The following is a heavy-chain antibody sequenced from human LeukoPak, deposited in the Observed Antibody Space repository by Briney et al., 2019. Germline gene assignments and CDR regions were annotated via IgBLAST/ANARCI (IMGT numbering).Heavy chain of an antibody. J-gene: IGHJ6*03. Sequence: SETLSLTCTVSGDSISSGDYYWSWIRQPAGKGLEWIGRIYTSGSTNYNPSLKSRVSIAVDTSKNQFSLTLRSVTAADTAVYYCARTPTSRKRFLGGAATGTDYYYYYYMDVWGKGTTVTISS. CDR3: ARTPTSRKRFLGGAATGTDYYYYYYMDV. D-gene: IGHD6-13*01. V-gene: IGHV4-61*02. CDR2: IYTSGST. CDR1: GDSISSGDYY.